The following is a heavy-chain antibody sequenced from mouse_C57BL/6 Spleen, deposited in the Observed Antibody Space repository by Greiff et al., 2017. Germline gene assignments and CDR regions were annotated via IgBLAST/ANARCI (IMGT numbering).Heavy chain of an antibody. CDR2: INPSSGYT. J-gene: IGHJ3*01. CDR3: ARGDGSSPCWFAY. D-gene: IGHD1-1*01. V-gene: IGHV1-7*01. CDR1: GYTFTSYW. Sequence: VQLQQSGAELAKPGASVKLSCKASGYTFTSYWMHWVKQRPGPGLEWIGYINPSSGYTKYNQKFKDKATLTADKSSSTAYMQLSSLTYEDSAVXYWARGDGSSPCWFAYWGQGTLVTVSA.